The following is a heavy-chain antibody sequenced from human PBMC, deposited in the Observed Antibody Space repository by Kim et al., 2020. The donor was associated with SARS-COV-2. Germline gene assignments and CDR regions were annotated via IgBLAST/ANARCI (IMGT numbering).Heavy chain of an antibody. CDR1: GFTFSSYG. Sequence: GGSLRLSCAASGFTFSSYGMHWVRQAPGKGLEWVAVISYDGSNKYYADSVKGRFTISRDNSKNTLYLQMNSLRAEDTAVYYCARVGVVVGVGDYWGQGTLVTVSS. CDR2: ISYDGSNK. J-gene: IGHJ4*02. CDR3: ARVGVVVGVGDY. V-gene: IGHV3-33*05. D-gene: IGHD2-15*01.